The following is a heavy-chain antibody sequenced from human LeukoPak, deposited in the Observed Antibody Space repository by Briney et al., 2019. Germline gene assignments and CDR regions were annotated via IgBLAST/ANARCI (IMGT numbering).Heavy chain of an antibody. CDR2: IYYNGKT. CDR3: ARGVGYCSGGRCPFDY. CDR1: GGSISSSSYY. V-gene: IGHV4-39*07. D-gene: IGHD2-15*01. J-gene: IGHJ4*01. Sequence: SETLSLTCTVSGGSISSSSYYWGWIRQPPGKGLEWIGNIYYNGKTHYNPSLESRVTISVDTSKNQFSLKVISVTAADTAVYYCARGVGYCSGGRCPFDYWGRGTQVTVSS.